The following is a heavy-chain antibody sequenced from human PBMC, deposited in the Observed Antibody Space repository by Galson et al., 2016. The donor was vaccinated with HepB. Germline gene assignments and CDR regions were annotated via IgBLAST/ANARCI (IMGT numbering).Heavy chain of an antibody. CDR2: ITWNSNSI. CDR3: AKDFTHRGHSYGLASSFDI. CDR1: GVTFDDYA. V-gene: IGHV3-9*01. Sequence: SLRLSCAASGVTFDDYAMHWVRQPPGKGLEWVSGITWNSNSIGYAVSVKGRFTISRDNAKNSLYLQMNSLRPEDTALYYCAKDFTHRGHSYGLASSFDIWGQGTLVAVSA. J-gene: IGHJ3*02. D-gene: IGHD5-18*01.